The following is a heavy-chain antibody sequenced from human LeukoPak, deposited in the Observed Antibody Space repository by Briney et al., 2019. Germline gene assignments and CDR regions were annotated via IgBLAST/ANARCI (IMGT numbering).Heavy chain of an antibody. CDR2: ISYDGSNK. J-gene: IGHJ4*02. Sequence: GRSLRLSCAASGFTFSSYGMHWVRQAPGKGLEWVAVISYDGSNKYYADSVKGRFTISRDNSKNTLYLQMNSLRAEDTAVYYCAKRGPDCSSTSSYYYFDYWGQGTLVTVSS. D-gene: IGHD2-2*01. V-gene: IGHV3-30*18. CDR3: AKRGPDCSSTSSYYYFDY. CDR1: GFTFSSYG.